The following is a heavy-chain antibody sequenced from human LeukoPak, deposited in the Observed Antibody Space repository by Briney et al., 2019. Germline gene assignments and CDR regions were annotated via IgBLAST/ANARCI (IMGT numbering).Heavy chain of an antibody. Sequence: PSETLSLTCTVSGGSISSYYWSWIRQPPGKGLEWIGYIYYSGSTNYNPSLKSRVTMSVDTSKNQFSLKLSSVTAADTAVYYCARDALLWFGELSDWFDPWGQGTLVTVSS. CDR3: ARDALLWFGELSDWFDP. CDR2: IYYSGST. V-gene: IGHV4-59*12. D-gene: IGHD3-10*01. CDR1: GGSISSYY. J-gene: IGHJ5*02.